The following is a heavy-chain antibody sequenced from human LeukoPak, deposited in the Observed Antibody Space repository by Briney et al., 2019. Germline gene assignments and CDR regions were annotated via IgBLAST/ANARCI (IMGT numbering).Heavy chain of an antibody. Sequence: PGGSLRLSCAASGFTFSNAWMSWVRQAPGKGLEWVGRIKSKTDGGTTDYAAPVKGRFTISRDDSKNTLYLQMNSLKTEDTAVYYCTTDLRGTTVTTAPFWGQGTLVTVSS. CDR3: TTDLRGTTVTTAPF. J-gene: IGHJ4*02. CDR1: GFTFSNAW. D-gene: IGHD4-17*01. V-gene: IGHV3-15*01. CDR2: IKSKTDGGTT.